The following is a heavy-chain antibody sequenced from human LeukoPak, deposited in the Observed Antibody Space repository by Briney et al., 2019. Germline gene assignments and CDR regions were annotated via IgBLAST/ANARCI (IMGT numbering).Heavy chain of an antibody. CDR3: ARVPRELGGY. CDR1: GYTFTNYD. V-gene: IGHV1-8*01. D-gene: IGHD3-16*01. Sequence: ASVKVSCKASGYTFTNYDINWVRQATGQGLEWMGYMNPNSGITTYAQKFQGRVTMTRNTSISTAYMELGSLRSEDTAVYYCARVPRELGGYWGQGTLVTVSS. CDR2: MNPNSGIT. J-gene: IGHJ4*02.